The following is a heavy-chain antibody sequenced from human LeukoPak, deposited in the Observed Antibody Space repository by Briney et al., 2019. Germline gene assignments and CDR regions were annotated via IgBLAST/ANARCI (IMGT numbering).Heavy chain of an antibody. CDR2: IYTSGST. D-gene: IGHD3-22*01. Sequence: SETLSLTCTVSGGSISSGSYYWSWIRQPAGKGLEWIGRIYTSGSTNYNPSLKSRVTISVDTSKNQFSLKLSSVTAADTAVYYCARNTMIRWDRAFDIWGQGTMVTVSS. J-gene: IGHJ3*02. CDR1: GGSISSGSYY. CDR3: ARNTMIRWDRAFDI. V-gene: IGHV4-61*02.